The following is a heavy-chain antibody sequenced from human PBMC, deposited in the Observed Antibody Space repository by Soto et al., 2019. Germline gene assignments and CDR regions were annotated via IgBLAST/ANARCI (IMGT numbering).Heavy chain of an antibody. Sequence: SETLSLTCAVYGESLSASYWSWIRQPPGKGPEWIGDINHNGNADYNPSLKSRLSISIDKSRNQFSLNLISVTAADTAVYYCARRTRITMIVVPYTWFDPWGQGTLVTVSS. CDR1: GESLSASY. D-gene: IGHD3-22*01. CDR2: INHNGNA. J-gene: IGHJ5*02. V-gene: IGHV4-34*01. CDR3: ARRTRITMIVVPYTWFDP.